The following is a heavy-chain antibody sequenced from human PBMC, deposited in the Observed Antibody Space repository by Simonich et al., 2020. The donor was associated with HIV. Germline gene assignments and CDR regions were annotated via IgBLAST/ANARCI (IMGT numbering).Heavy chain of an antibody. V-gene: IGHV1-2*06. CDR3: ARDFGDSYGPSGGMDV. CDR2: IKPNSGGT. Sequence: QVQLVQSGAEVKKPGASVKVSCKASGYTFTGYYMHWVRQAPGQGLEWMGRIKPNSGGTNDAQKFQGRVTMTRDTSISTAYMELSRLRSDDTAVYYCARDFGDSYGPSGGMDVWGQGTTVTVSS. CDR1: GYTFTGYY. J-gene: IGHJ6*02. D-gene: IGHD5-18*01.